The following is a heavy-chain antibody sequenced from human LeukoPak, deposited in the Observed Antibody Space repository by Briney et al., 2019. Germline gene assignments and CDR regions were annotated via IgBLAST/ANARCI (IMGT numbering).Heavy chain of an antibody. CDR2: IKQDGGEK. CDR1: GFTFSSYW. J-gene: IGHJ4*02. Sequence: GGSLRLSCAASGFTFSSYWMSWVRQAPGKGLEWVANIKQDGGEKYYVDSVKGRFTISRDNAKNSLYLQMNSLRAEDTAVYYCARDGYYDFWSGARFGYWGQGTLVTVSS. V-gene: IGHV3-7*01. D-gene: IGHD3-3*01. CDR3: ARDGYYDFWSGARFGY.